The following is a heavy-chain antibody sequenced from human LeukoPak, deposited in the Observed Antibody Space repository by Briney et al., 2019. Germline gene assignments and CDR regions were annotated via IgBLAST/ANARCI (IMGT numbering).Heavy chain of an antibody. Sequence: GGSLRLSCAASGFTFDDYAMHWVRQAPGKGLEWVSGISWNSGSIGYADSVKGRFTISRDNAKNSLYPQMNSLRAEDTALYYCAKDRGMRTYYFDYWGQGTLVTVSS. D-gene: IGHD1-7*01. CDR1: GFTFDDYA. V-gene: IGHV3-9*01. J-gene: IGHJ4*02. CDR2: ISWNSGSI. CDR3: AKDRGMRTYYFDY.